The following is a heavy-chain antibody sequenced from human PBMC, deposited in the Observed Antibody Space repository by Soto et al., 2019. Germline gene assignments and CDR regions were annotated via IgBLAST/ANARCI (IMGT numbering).Heavy chain of an antibody. Sequence: PVGSLRLSCAASGFTFSSYAMHWVRQAPGRGLEWVAVISYDGSNKYYADSVKGRFTISRDNSKNTLYLQMNSLRAEDTAVYYCAREGYSSSWYRNEGGYFDYWGQGTLVTVSS. CDR3: AREGYSSSWYRNEGGYFDY. V-gene: IGHV3-30-3*01. CDR1: GFTFSSYA. D-gene: IGHD6-13*01. J-gene: IGHJ4*02. CDR2: ISYDGSNK.